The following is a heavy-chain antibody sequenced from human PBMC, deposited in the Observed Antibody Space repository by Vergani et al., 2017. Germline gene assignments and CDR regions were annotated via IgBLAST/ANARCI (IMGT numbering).Heavy chain of an antibody. V-gene: IGHV1-69*01. D-gene: IGHD3-9*01. J-gene: IGHJ6*03. CDR1: GGTFSSYA. Sequence: QVQLVQSGAEVKKPGSSVKVSCKASGGTFSSYAISWVRQAPGQGLEWMGGIIPIFGTANSAQKFQGRVTITADESTGTAYMELSILRSEDTAVYYCARVGTISMTTRTRYYYMDVWGKGTTVTVSS. CDR3: ARVGTISMTTRTRYYYMDV. CDR2: IIPIFGTA.